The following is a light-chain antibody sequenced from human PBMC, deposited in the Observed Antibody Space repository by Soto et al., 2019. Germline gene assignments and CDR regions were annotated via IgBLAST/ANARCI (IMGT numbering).Light chain of an antibody. CDR3: TSYAGSIWV. J-gene: IGLJ3*02. CDR2: GVS. V-gene: IGLV2-8*01. CDR1: SSDVGGYNY. Sequence: QSALTQPPSASGSPGQSVTISCTGTSSDVGGYNYVSWYQQHPGKAPKLMIYGVSKRPSGVPDRFSGSKSGNTASPTVSGLQAEDEADYYCTSYAGSIWVFGGGTKLTVL.